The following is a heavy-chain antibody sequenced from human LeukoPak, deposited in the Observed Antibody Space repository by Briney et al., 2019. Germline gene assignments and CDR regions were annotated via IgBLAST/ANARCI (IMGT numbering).Heavy chain of an antibody. V-gene: IGHV4-59*01. CDR1: GGSISSNY. D-gene: IGHD6-13*01. Sequence: SETLSLTCNVSGGSISSNYWSWIRQPPGKGLEWIGYIYSSGSTNYNPSLKSRVTISVDTSKNQFSLKLSSVTAADTAVYYCARAGREYSSSWDAFDIWGQGTMVTVSS. CDR2: IYSSGST. J-gene: IGHJ3*02. CDR3: ARAGREYSSSWDAFDI.